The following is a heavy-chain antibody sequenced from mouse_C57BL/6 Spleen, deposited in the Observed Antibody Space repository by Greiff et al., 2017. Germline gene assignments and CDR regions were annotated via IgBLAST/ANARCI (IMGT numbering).Heavy chain of an antibody. V-gene: IGHV1-64*01. CDR1: GYTFTSYW. Sequence: QVQLQQPGAELVKPGASVKLSCKASGYTFTSYWMHWVKQRPGQGLEWIGMIHPNSGSTNYNEKFKSKATLTVDKSSSTAYMQLSSLTSEDSAVYYCARSRETAQATAWFAYWGQGTLVTVSA. D-gene: IGHD3-2*02. CDR3: ARSRETAQATAWFAY. CDR2: IHPNSGST. J-gene: IGHJ3*01.